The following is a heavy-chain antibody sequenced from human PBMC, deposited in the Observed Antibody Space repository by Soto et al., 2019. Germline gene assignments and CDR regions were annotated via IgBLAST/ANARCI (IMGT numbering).Heavy chain of an antibody. Sequence: GGSLRLSCAASGFTFSSYAMSWVRQAPGKGLEWVSAISGSGGSTYYADSVKGRFTISRDNSKNTLYLQMNSLRAEDTAVYYCAKEGIAARRYYYGMDVWGQGTTVTVS. CDR2: ISGSGGST. CDR3: AKEGIAARRYYYGMDV. J-gene: IGHJ6*02. D-gene: IGHD6-6*01. CDR1: GFTFSSYA. V-gene: IGHV3-23*01.